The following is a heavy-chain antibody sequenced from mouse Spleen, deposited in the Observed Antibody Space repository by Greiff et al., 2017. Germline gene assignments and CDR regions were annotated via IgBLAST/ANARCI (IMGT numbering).Heavy chain of an antibody. Sequence: QVQLQQPGAELVRPGSSVKLSCKASGYTFTSYWMHWVKQRPIQGLEWIGNIDPSDSETHYNQKFKDKATLTVDKSSSTAYMQLSSLTSEDSAVYYCARSLYYRYDWFAYWGQGTLVTVSA. CDR2: IDPSDSET. CDR3: ARSLYYRYDWFAY. D-gene: IGHD2-14*01. J-gene: IGHJ3*01. CDR1: GYTFTSYW. V-gene: IGHV1-52*01.